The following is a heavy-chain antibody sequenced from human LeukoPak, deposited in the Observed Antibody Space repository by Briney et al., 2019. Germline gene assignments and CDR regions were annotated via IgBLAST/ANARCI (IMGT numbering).Heavy chain of an antibody. D-gene: IGHD3-16*01. V-gene: IGHV4-61*01. Sequence: SETLSLTCAVSGGSITRGSYYWTWIRQPPGKGIEWIGYSHHSGTTNYTPSLRGRVTISVDTSKNQFSLKLNSVTAADTAVYYCARLIGLGEVSPYFDYWGQGILVTVSS. CDR1: GGSITRGSYY. CDR2: SHHSGTT. CDR3: ARLIGLGEVSPYFDY. J-gene: IGHJ4*02.